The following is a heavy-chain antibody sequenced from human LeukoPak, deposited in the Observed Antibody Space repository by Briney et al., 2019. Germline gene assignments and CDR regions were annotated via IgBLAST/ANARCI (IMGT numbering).Heavy chain of an antibody. CDR3: ARGPGFLEWLGAHSNFDY. V-gene: IGHV3-48*04. CDR2: ISSSGSTI. Sequence: PGGSLRLSCAASGFTFSSYSMNWVRQAPGKGLEWVSYISSSGSTIYYADSVKGRFTISRDNAKNSLYLQMNSLRAEDTAVYYCARGPGFLEWLGAHSNFDYWGQGTLVTVSS. D-gene: IGHD3-3*01. J-gene: IGHJ4*02. CDR1: GFTFSSYS.